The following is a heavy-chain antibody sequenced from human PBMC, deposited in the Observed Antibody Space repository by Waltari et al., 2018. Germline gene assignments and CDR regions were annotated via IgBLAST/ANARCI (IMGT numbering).Heavy chain of an antibody. CDR3: VMYSSEFLGDC. V-gene: IGHV3-74*01. Sequence: EMPRVESGGGLVQPGGSLSLSCAASGFFFGSYWMPWVLQAPGKGLVSVSNINTDGTIRRYADSVKGRFTISRDNAKNMLFLEMNNLRVEDTAVYYCVMYSSEFLGDCWGQGTLVAVSS. J-gene: IGHJ4*02. CDR1: GFFFGSYW. D-gene: IGHD6-25*01. CDR2: INTDGTIR.